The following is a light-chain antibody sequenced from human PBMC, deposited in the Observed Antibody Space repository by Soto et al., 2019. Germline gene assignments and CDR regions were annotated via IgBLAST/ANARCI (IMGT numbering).Light chain of an antibody. J-gene: IGLJ2*01. Sequence: QSALTQPASVSGSPGQSITISCTGSSSDVGGYNYVSWYQQHTGKAPKLMIYEVSNRPSGISNRFSGSKYGNTASLTISGLQAEDEADYHCSSYTGRGSLVFGGGTKLTVL. CDR3: SSYTGRGSLV. CDR1: SSDVGGYNY. CDR2: EVS. V-gene: IGLV2-14*01.